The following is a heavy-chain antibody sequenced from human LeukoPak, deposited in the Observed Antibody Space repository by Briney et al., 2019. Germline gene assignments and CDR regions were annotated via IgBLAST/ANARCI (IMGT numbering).Heavy chain of an antibody. Sequence: GGSLRLSCAASGLTFSSYGMHWVRQAPGKGLVWVSAISGSGGSTYYADSVKGRFTISRDNSKNTLYLQMNSLRAEDTAVYYCAKPLDYSNYVYWGQGTLVTVSS. CDR1: GLTFSSYG. J-gene: IGHJ4*02. CDR3: AKPLDYSNYVY. D-gene: IGHD4-11*01. V-gene: IGHV3-23*01. CDR2: ISGSGGST.